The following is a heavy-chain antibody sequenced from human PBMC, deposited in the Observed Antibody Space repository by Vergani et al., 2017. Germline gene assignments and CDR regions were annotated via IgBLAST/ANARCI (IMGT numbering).Heavy chain of an antibody. CDR3: AIESKWLLGRGLGGPIDY. V-gene: IGHV4-31*03. CDR1: GGSISSGGYY. Sequence: QVQLQESGPGLVKPSQTLSLTCTVSGGSISSGGYYWSWIRQHPGKGLEWIGYIYYSGSTYYNPSLQSRVTISVDTSKHQFSLKLSSVTAADTAVYYCAIESKWLLGRGLGGPIDYWGQGTLVTVSS. CDR2: IYYSGST. J-gene: IGHJ4*02. D-gene: IGHD3-22*01.